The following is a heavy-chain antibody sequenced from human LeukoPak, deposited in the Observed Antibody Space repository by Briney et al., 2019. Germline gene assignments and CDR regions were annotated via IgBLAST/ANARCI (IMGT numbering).Heavy chain of an antibody. CDR2: INSDASGT. J-gene: IGHJ4*02. V-gene: IGHV3-74*01. CDR1: GFTFSIYW. CDR3: ARDESGWFDY. Sequence: GGSLRLSCVASGFTFSIYWMHWVRQAPGKGLVWVSRINSDASGTSYADSVKGRFTISRDNAKNTLYLQMNSLRAEDTAVYYCARDESGWFDYWGRGTLVTVSS. D-gene: IGHD6-19*01.